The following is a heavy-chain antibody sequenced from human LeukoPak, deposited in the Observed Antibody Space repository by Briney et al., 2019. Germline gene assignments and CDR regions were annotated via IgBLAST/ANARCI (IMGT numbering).Heavy chain of an antibody. CDR1: GGSSSGYY. V-gene: IGHV4-34*01. D-gene: IGHD6-13*01. J-gene: IGHJ4*02. Sequence: SETLSLTCAVYGGSSSGYYWSWIRQPPGKGLEWIGEINHSGSTNYNPSLKSRVTISVDTSKNQFSLKLSSVTAADTAVYYCARGLAAAPLWYWGQGTLVTVSS. CDR2: INHSGST. CDR3: ARGLAAAPLWY.